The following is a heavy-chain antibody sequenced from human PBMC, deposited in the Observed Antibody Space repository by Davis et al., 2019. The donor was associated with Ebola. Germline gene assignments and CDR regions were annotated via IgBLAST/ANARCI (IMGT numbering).Heavy chain of an antibody. D-gene: IGHD2-8*01. CDR3: ARLYKNGVGDY. CDR2: IYYSGST. J-gene: IGHJ4*02. CDR1: GGSISGSLYF. V-gene: IGHV4-39*01. Sequence: SETLSLTCTVSGGSISGSLYFWGWIRQSPGKGLEWIGSIYYSGSTYYNPSLKSRVTISVDTSKNQFSLKLSSVTAADTAVYYCARLYKNGVGDYWGQGALVTVSS.